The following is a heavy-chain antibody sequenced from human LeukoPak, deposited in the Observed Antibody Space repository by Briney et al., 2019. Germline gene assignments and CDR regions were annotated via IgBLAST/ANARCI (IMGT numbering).Heavy chain of an antibody. CDR2: IGGRDGST. V-gene: IGHV3-23*01. J-gene: IGHJ4*02. Sequence: GGSLRLSCEASGSTFSSYGMSWVRQAPGKGLEWVSAIGGRDGSTYYADSVKGRFTISRDNSKNTLYVQMNSLRAEDTAVYYCAKGHYYGSGSLDYWGQGTLVTVSS. D-gene: IGHD3-10*01. CDR3: AKGHYYGSGSLDY. CDR1: GSTFSSYG.